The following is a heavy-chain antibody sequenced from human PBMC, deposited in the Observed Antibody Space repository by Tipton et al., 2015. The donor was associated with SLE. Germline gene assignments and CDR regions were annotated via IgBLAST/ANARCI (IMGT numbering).Heavy chain of an antibody. D-gene: IGHD4-23*01. CDR3: ARQRTTVVTHDACDI. CDR2: IYPGDSDT. V-gene: IGHV5-51*01. CDR1: GYSFTSYW. Sequence: VQLVQSGAEVKKPGESLKISCKGSGYSFTSYWIGWVRQMPGKGLEWMGIIYPGDSDTRYSPSFQGQVTISADKSISTAYLQWSSLKAPDTAMYYCARQRTTVVTHDACDIWGQRTMVTVSS. J-gene: IGHJ3*02.